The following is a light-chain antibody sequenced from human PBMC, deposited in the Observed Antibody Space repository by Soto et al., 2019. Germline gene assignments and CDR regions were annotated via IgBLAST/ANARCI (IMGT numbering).Light chain of an antibody. CDR1: SSDVGAYTY. J-gene: IGLJ2*01. V-gene: IGLV2-14*01. CDR2: EVS. CDR3: SSYTTSNTLV. Sequence: QSALTQPASVSGSPGQSITISCTGTSSDVGAYTYVSWYQQHTGKAPKLMIFEVSDRPSGVSNRFSGSKSGNTASRTISGLQAEDEADYYCSSYTTSNTLVFGGGTKLTVL.